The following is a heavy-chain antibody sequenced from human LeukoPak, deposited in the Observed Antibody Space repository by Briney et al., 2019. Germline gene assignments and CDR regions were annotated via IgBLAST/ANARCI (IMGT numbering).Heavy chain of an antibody. CDR1: GVTLTSHF. V-gene: IGHV3-74*01. CDR2: INSDGSST. Sequence: GSLRPSCATPGVTLTSHFMHSGPPAPREGVGWVSRINSDGSSTSYADSVKGRFTISRDNAKNTLYLQMNSLRAEDTAVYYCATQESGFDYWGQGTLVTVSS. J-gene: IGHJ4*02. D-gene: IGHD3-10*01. CDR3: ATQESGFDY.